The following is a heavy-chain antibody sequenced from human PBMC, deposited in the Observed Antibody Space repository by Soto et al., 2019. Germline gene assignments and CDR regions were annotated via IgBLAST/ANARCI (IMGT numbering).Heavy chain of an antibody. J-gene: IGHJ3*02. Sequence: EVQLAQSGAEVKKPGESLKISCKGSGYSFTSYWIGWVRQIPGKGLEWMALIYPGDSDIRYNPSFEGQVTISADKSIRTAYWQWNALKASDTAMYYCARQAPTGWTDAVDIWGQGTMVSVSS. V-gene: IGHV5-51*01. D-gene: IGHD1-1*01. CDR1: GYSFTSYW. CDR3: ARQAPTGWTDAVDI. CDR2: IYPGDSDI.